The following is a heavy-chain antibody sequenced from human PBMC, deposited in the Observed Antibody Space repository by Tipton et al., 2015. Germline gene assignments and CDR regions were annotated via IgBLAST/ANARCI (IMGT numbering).Heavy chain of an antibody. CDR3: ARGDDSTSMATGFDY. J-gene: IGHJ4*01. CDR2: IYHSGRT. D-gene: IGHD2/OR15-2a*01. V-gene: IGHV4-59*08. Sequence: TLSLTCTVSGGSIRTYYWVWVRQPPGRGLESLGYIYHSGRTNYNPSLRSRLTMSVDSSKNQFSLTLISATAADTALYYCARGDDSTSMATGFDYWGRGALVTVSS. CDR1: GGSIRTYY.